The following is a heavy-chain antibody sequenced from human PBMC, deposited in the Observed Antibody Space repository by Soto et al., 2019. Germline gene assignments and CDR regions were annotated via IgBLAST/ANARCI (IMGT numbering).Heavy chain of an antibody. CDR1: GFTFSSYA. J-gene: IGHJ1*01. D-gene: IGHD2-15*01. V-gene: IGHV3-30-3*01. CDR3: ARGRQDCSGRSCFTFQH. CDR2: ISYDGSSK. Sequence: QVQLVESGGGVVQPGRSLRLSCAAAGFTFSSYAMHWVRQAPGKGLEWVAVISYDGSSKYYADSVKGRFTISRDNSKNKLYLQRNSLRAEDTAVYYCARGRQDCSGRSCFTFQHWGQGTLVPVPS.